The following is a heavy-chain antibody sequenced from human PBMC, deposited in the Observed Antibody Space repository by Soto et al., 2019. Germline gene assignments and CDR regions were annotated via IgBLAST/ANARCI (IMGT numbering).Heavy chain of an antibody. CDR2: TAPMFRQT. CDR3: TTLGP. CDR1: GITVGGFI. J-gene: IGHJ5*02. D-gene: IGHD3-3*01. V-gene: IGHV1-69*02. Sequence: DQLVQSGAVVKKPGSSVVVSCKASGITVGGFIISWVRQAPGQGLEWMGKTAPMFRQTFYARQFEGRLTITADTSANTVYTELTDLGFEDTAVYYCTTLGPWGQGTQVSVS.